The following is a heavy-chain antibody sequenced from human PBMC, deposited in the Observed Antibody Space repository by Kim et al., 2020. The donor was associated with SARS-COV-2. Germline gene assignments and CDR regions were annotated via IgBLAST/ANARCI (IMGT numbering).Heavy chain of an antibody. CDR1: GGSINSGDYF. CDR3: ARVISGSAICN. V-gene: IGHV4-30-4*01. Sequence: SETLSLTCTVSGGSINSGDYFWTWIRQPPGQGLEWIGYIYYSGSTYYNPSLKSRVAISLDTSKNQFSLKLSSVTAADTAFYYCARVISGSAICNWGQGTTVTVSS. D-gene: IGHD3-10*01. CDR2: IYYSGST. J-gene: IGHJ6*02.